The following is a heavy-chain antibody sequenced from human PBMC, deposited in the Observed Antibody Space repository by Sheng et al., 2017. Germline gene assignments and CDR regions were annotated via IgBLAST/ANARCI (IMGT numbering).Heavy chain of an antibody. V-gene: IGHV1-69*04. CDR1: GGTFSSYA. CDR3: ARDLGYGSGSYSNWFDP. Sequence: QVQLAQSGAEVKKPGSSVKVSCKASGGTFSSYAISWVRQAPGQGLEWMGGIIPILGIANYAQKFQGRVTITADKSTSTAYMELSSLRSEDTAVYYCARDLGYGSGSYSNWFDPWGQGTLVTVSS. D-gene: IGHD3-10*01. J-gene: IGHJ5*02. CDR2: IIPILGIA.